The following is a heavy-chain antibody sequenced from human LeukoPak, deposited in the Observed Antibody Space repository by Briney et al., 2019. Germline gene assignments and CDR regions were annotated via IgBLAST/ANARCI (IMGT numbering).Heavy chain of an antibody. CDR1: GFTFSSYA. J-gene: IGHJ4*02. Sequence: QAGGSLRLSCAASGFTFSSYAMHWVRQAPGKGLGWVAVMSYDGSNKYYADSVKGRFTISRDNSKNTLYLQMNSLRVEDTAVYYCARDFDVLRFLEWGYFDYWGQGTLVTVSS. D-gene: IGHD3-3*01. V-gene: IGHV3-30-3*01. CDR3: ARDFDVLRFLEWGYFDY. CDR2: MSYDGSNK.